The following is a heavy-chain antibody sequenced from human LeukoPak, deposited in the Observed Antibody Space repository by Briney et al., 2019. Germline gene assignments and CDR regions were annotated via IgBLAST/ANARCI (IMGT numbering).Heavy chain of an antibody. Sequence: ASVKVSRKASGGTFSSYAISWVRQAPGQGLEWMGRIIPILGIANYAQKFQGRVTITADKSTSTAYMELSSLRSEDTAVYYCARDIAGLYSSSFPYYFDYWGQGTLVTVSS. V-gene: IGHV1-69*04. J-gene: IGHJ4*02. CDR2: IIPILGIA. D-gene: IGHD6-6*01. CDR3: ARDIAGLYSSSFPYYFDY. CDR1: GGTFSSYA.